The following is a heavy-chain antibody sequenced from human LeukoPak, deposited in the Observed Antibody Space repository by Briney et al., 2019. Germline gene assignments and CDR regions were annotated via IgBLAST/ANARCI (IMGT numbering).Heavy chain of an antibody. Sequence: PGGSLRLSCAASGFTFSSYWMHWVRQAPGKGLVWVSRIITDGSSTTYADSVRGRFTISRDDSNTVYLQMSRLRVDDTAVYYCAYLGLSSDWNDVPGPQIDHWGQGALVSVST. CDR1: GFTFSSYW. D-gene: IGHD1-1*01. CDR2: IITDGSST. J-gene: IGHJ4*02. V-gene: IGHV3-74*01. CDR3: AYLGLSSDWNDVPGPQIDH.